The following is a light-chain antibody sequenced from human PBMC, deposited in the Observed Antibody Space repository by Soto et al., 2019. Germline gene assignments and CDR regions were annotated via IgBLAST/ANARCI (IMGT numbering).Light chain of an antibody. CDR2: RND. CDR1: SSNIEFNY. V-gene: IGLV1-47*01. CDR3: APWDDSLSGVV. J-gene: IGLJ3*02. Sequence: QSVLTQPPSASGTPGQGVTISCSGSSSNIEFNYVYWYHYLPGTAPKLLIYRNDQRPSGVPDRFYGPKSGATASLAISGLRSEDEAEYSCAPWDDSLSGVVFGGGTQLTVL.